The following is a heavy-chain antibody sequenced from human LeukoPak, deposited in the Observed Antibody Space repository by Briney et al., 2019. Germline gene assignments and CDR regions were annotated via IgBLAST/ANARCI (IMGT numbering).Heavy chain of an antibody. D-gene: IGHD2-21*02. Sequence: SVKVSCQASGGTFSSYTISWVRQAPGQGPEWMARITPLLGIIKYSQTFQGRVTVTADKFTNTVYMELSSLRSEDTAVYYCAREEGGYCGGDCYPLAFGLWGRGTLVTVSS. V-gene: IGHV1-69*04. CDR2: ITPLLGII. CDR3: AREEGGYCGGDCYPLAFGL. CDR1: GGTFSSYT. J-gene: IGHJ4*02.